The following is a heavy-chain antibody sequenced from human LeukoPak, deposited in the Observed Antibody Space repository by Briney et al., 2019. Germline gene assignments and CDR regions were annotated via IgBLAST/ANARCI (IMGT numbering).Heavy chain of an antibody. CDR1: GFSFSTYA. D-gene: IGHD6-19*01. CDR2: VNGNGGST. Sequence: GGSLRLSCAASGFSFSTYAMSWVRQAPGKGLEWVSGVNGNGGSTSYADSVKGRFTIFRDNSKNTVYLQMNSLRAEDTALYYCAKAGSGWSFDYWGQGTLVTVSS. V-gene: IGHV3-23*01. J-gene: IGHJ4*02. CDR3: AKAGSGWSFDY.